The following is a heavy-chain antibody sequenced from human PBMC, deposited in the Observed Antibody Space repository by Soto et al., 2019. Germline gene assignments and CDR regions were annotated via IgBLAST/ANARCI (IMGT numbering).Heavy chain of an antibody. CDR1: GGSISSYY. J-gene: IGHJ4*02. CDR2: IYYSGST. CDR3: ARRRYFDY. V-gene: IGHV4-59*01. Sequence: NPSETLSLTCTVSGGSISSYYWSWIRQPPGKGLEWIGYIYYSGSTNYNPSLKSRVTISVDTSKNQFSLKLSSVTAADTAVYYCARRRYFDYWGQGTLVTVS.